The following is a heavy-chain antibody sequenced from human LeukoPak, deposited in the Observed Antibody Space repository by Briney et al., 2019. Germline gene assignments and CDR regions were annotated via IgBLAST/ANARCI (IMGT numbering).Heavy chain of an antibody. CDR1: GGSFSGYY. Sequence: MSSETLSLTCAVYGGSFSGYYWSWIRQPPGKGLEWIGEINHSGSTNYNPSLKSRVTISVDKSKNQFSLKLSSVTAADTAVYYCATQLGSDAFDIWGQGTMVTVSS. CDR2: INHSGST. J-gene: IGHJ3*02. D-gene: IGHD7-27*01. V-gene: IGHV4-34*01. CDR3: ATQLGSDAFDI.